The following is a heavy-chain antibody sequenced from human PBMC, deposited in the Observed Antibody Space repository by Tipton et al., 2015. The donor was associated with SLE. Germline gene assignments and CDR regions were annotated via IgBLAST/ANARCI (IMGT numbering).Heavy chain of an antibody. CDR2: ISGSGGGT. CDR3: AKGGRTVTTGLGY. Sequence: SLRLSCAASGFTFSSSGLSWVRQAPGKGLEWVSAISGSGGGTYYADSVKGRFTISRDNSKNTLYLQMNSLRAEDTAVYYCAKGGRTVTTGLGYWGQGTLVTVSS. V-gene: IGHV3-23*01. J-gene: IGHJ4*02. CDR1: GFTFSSSG. D-gene: IGHD4-17*01.